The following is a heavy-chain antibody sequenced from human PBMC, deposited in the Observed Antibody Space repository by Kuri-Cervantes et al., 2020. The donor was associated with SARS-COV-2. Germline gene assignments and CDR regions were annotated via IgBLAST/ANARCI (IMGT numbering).Heavy chain of an antibody. D-gene: IGHD6-13*01. J-gene: IGHJ6*03. Sequence: SETLSLTCTVSGGSISSYYWSWIRQPPGKGLEWIGYIYYSGSTNYNPSLKSRFTISVDTSKNQFYLKLSSVTAADTAVYYCARAGYSSSWDYYYYYYMDVWGKGTTVTVSS. V-gene: IGHV4-59*01. CDR1: GGSISSYY. CDR3: ARAGYSSSWDYYYYYYMDV. CDR2: IYYSGST.